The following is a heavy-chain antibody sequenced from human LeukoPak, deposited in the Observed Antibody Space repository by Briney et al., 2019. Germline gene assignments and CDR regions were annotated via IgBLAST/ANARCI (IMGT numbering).Heavy chain of an antibody. V-gene: IGHV4-61*02. CDR2: IYTSGST. J-gene: IGHJ3*02. CDR1: GGSIGSSSYY. Sequence: SETLSLTCTVSGGSIGSSSYYWSWIRQPAGKGREWIGRIYTSGSTNYNPSLKSRVTISVDTSKNQFSLKLSSVTAADTAVYYCAATIFGVVILADSFDIWGQGTMVTVSS. D-gene: IGHD3-3*01. CDR3: AATIFGVVILADSFDI.